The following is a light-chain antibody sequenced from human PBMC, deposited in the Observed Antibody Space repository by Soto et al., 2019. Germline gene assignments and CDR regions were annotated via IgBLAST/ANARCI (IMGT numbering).Light chain of an antibody. J-gene: IGKJ4*01. CDR2: DAS. CDR3: QQRSNWPLT. V-gene: IGKV3-11*01. Sequence: EIVLTQSPAPLSLSPGESATLSCRASQSVSSYLAWYQQKPGQAPRLLIYDASNRATGIPARFSGSGSGTDFTLTISSLEPEDFAVYYCQQRSNWPLTFGGGTKVAI. CDR1: QSVSSY.